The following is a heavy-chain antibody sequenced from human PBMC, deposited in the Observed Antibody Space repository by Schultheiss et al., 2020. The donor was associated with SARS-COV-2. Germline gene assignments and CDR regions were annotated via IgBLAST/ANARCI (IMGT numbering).Heavy chain of an antibody. J-gene: IGHJ6*02. CDR2: INPNTGGT. Sequence: ASVKVSCKASGYTFTGYYMHWVRQAPGQGLEWMGWINPNTGGTVYAQKFQGRVTMTRDTSISTAYMELSRLRSDDTAVYYCARDLGRRITMIVTYGMDVWGQGTTVTVSS. V-gene: IGHV1-2*02. CDR3: ARDLGRRITMIVTYGMDV. CDR1: GYTFTGYY. D-gene: IGHD3-22*01.